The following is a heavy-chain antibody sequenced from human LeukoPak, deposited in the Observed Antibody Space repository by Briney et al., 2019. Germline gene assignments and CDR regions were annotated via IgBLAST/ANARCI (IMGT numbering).Heavy chain of an antibody. J-gene: IGHJ4*02. CDR1: GGTFSSYA. Sequence: SVKVSCKASGGTFSSYAISWVRQAPGQGLEWMGGIIPIFGTANYAQKFQGRVTITADKSTSTAYMELSSLRSEDTAVYYCARVGQIGAVADYWGQGTLVTVSS. D-gene: IGHD6-13*01. CDR3: ARVGQIGAVADY. V-gene: IGHV1-69*06. CDR2: IIPIFGTA.